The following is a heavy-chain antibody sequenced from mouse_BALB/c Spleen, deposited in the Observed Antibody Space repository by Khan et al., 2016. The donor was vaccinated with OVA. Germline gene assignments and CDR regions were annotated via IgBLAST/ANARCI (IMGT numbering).Heavy chain of an antibody. J-gene: IGHJ3*01. D-gene: IGHD2-1*01. Sequence: QIQLVQSGPELKKPGETVKISCKASGYTLTNYGMNWVKQAPGKGLKWMGWINTYTGEPTYAEDFKGRIAFSLETSASTAYLQINNPKNEDTATYCCARSNGNYWFAYWGQGTLVTVSA. CDR1: GYTLTNYG. CDR2: INTYTGEP. V-gene: IGHV9-3-1*01. CDR3: ARSNGNYWFAY.